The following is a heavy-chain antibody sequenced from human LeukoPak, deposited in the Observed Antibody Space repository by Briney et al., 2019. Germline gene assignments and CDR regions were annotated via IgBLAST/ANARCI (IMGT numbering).Heavy chain of an antibody. D-gene: IGHD2-15*01. CDR1: GGTFSSYA. CDR2: IIPIFGTA. Sequence: ASVKVSCKASGGTFSSYAISWVRQAPGQGLEWMGGIIPIFGTANYAQKFQGRVTITADESTSTAYMELSSLRSEDTAVYYCARGPGYCSGGSCYPWDCFDYWGQGTLVTVSS. CDR3: ARGPGYCSGGSCYPWDCFDY. J-gene: IGHJ4*02. V-gene: IGHV1-69*13.